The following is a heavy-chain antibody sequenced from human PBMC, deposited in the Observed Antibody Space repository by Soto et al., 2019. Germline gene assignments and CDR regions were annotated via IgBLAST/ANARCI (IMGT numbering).Heavy chain of an antibody. V-gene: IGHV4-39*01. CDR1: GGSVDSNPYF. Sequence: SETLSLTCTVSGGSVDSNPYFWSWIRQHPGKGLEWIRSIFYTGSSYYSPYLQGRLIITVEPSKNQFSLKLTYVTAADTAMYYCARFITIRAPAGKGWFNPQGQGNLVTLSS. CDR2: IFYTGSS. D-gene: IGHD6-13*01. J-gene: IGHJ5*02. CDR3: ARFITIRAPAGKGWFNP.